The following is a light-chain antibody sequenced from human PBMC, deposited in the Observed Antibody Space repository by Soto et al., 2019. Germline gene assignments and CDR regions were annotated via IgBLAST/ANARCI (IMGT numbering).Light chain of an antibody. CDR2: GAS. J-gene: IGKJ2*01. CDR3: QQYGSSPPYT. CDR1: QSVSSNY. V-gene: IGKV3-20*01. Sequence: EIVLTQSPGTLSLSPGERAALSCRVSQSVSSNYLAWYQQKPGQAPRLLLYGASSRATGIPDRFSGSGSGTDFTLTISRLEPEDFAVYYCQQYGSSPPYTFGQGTKLEI.